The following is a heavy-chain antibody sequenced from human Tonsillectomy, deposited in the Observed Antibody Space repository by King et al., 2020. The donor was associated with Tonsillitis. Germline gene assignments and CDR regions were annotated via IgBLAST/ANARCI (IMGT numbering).Heavy chain of an antibody. Sequence: VQLVESGGGLVQPGGSLRVSCAASGFTFRTFAMSWVRQAPGKGLEWVSSISGSGGSTFDADSVKGRFTISRDNSKNTLYLQMNSPRAEDTAIYYCAKDLDTGYESGLFDCWGQGTLVTVPS. CDR3: AKDLDTGYESGLFDC. D-gene: IGHD3-22*01. CDR1: GFTFRTFA. J-gene: IGHJ4*02. V-gene: IGHV3-23*04. CDR2: ISGSGGST.